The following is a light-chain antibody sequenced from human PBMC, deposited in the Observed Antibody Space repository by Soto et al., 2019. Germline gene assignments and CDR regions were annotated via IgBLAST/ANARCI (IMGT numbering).Light chain of an antibody. V-gene: IGKV1-33*01. J-gene: IGKJ5*01. CDR3: QQYDNLLIT. CDR1: QSISSN. CDR2: DAS. Sequence: DIQMTQSPSSLSASVGDRVTITCRASQSISSNLNWYQQKPGKAPKLLIYDASNLETGVPSRFSGSGSGTDFTFTISSLQPEDIATYYCQQYDNLLITFGQGTRLEIK.